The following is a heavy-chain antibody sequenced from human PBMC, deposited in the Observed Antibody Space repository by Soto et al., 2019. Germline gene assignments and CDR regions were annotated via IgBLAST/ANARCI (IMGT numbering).Heavy chain of an antibody. J-gene: IGHJ4*02. CDR3: ARKDYYDSGMYYFDY. CDR1: GYTFNKYP. CDR2: INPGNGDT. D-gene: IGHD3-22*01. Sequence: QVQVVQSGAEVKKLGASVKVSCKTSGYTFNKYPIHWVRQAPGQGLEWMGWINPGNGDTGYSQKFQDRVTITRDTSASTAYMELSSLRSEDTAVYYCARKDYYDSGMYYFDYWGQGTLVTVSS. V-gene: IGHV1-3*01.